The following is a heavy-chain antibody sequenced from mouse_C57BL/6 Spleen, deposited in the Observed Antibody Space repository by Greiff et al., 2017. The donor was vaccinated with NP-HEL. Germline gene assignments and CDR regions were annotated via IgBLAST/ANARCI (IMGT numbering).Heavy chain of an antibody. J-gene: IGHJ1*03. CDR3: AKRAPHYYGSSHWYFDV. D-gene: IGHD1-1*01. Sequence: QVQLKESGPGLVAPSQSLSITCTVSGFSLTSYGVDWVRQPPGKGLEWLGVIWGGGSTNYNSALMSRLSISKDNSKSQVFLKMNSLQTDDTAMYYCAKRAPHYYGSSHWYFDVWGTGTTVTVSS. CDR1: GFSLTSYG. CDR2: IWGGGST. V-gene: IGHV2-9*01.